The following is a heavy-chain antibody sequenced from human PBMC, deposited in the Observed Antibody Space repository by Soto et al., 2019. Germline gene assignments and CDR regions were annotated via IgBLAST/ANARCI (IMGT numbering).Heavy chain of an antibody. J-gene: IGHJ2*01. V-gene: IGHV4-61*01. CDR1: GGSVSSGTYY. Sequence: QVQLQESGPGQVKPSETLFLTCTVSGGSVSSGTYYWSWIRQPAGKGLEWMGYIYRGSPNYNTSLESRATISVDTSRTQFSQMLRSVTAADTAVYYCSRDQGLGGGYFALWGRGTLVTVSS. D-gene: IGHD7-27*01. CDR3: SRDQGLGGGYFAL. CDR2: IYRGSP.